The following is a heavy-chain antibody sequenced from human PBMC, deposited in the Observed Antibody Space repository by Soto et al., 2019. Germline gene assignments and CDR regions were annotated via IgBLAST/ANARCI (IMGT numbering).Heavy chain of an antibody. CDR3: AHAIAIFGVVITYYFDY. Sequence: SGPTLVNPTQTLTLTCTFSGFSLSTSGVGVGWIRQPPGKALEWLAVIYWDDDKRYTPSLKSRLTITKDTSKNQVVLTMTNMDPVDTATYYCAHAIAIFGVVITYYFDYWGQGILVTVSS. D-gene: IGHD3-3*01. CDR2: IYWDDDK. V-gene: IGHV2-5*02. J-gene: IGHJ4*02. CDR1: GFSLSTSGVG.